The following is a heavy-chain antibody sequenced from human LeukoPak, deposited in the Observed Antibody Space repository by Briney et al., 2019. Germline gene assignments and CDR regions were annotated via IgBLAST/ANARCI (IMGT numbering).Heavy chain of an antibody. CDR2: ISAYNGNT. Sequence: GASVKVSCKASGGTFSSYAISWVRQAPGQGLEWMGWISAYNGNTNYAQKLQGRVTMTTDTSTSTTYMELRSLRSDDTAVYYCARGYCSSTSCYALPFDYWGQGTLVTVSS. D-gene: IGHD2-2*01. CDR1: GGTFSSYA. J-gene: IGHJ4*02. V-gene: IGHV1-18*01. CDR3: ARGYCSSTSCYALPFDY.